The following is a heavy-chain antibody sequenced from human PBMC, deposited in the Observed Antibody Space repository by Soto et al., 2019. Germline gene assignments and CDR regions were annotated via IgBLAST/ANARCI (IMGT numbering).Heavy chain of an antibody. CDR2: IYYSGST. J-gene: IGHJ4*02. CDR3: ARARYSSSWIRHFDY. CDR1: GGSVSSGSYY. V-gene: IGHV4-61*01. D-gene: IGHD6-13*01. Sequence: QVQLQESGPGLVKPSETLSLTCTVSGGSVSSGSYYWSWIRQPPGKGLEWIGYIYYSGSTNYNPSLKSRVTISVDTSKHQFSLKLSSVTAADTAVYYCARARYSSSWIRHFDYWGQGTLVTVSS.